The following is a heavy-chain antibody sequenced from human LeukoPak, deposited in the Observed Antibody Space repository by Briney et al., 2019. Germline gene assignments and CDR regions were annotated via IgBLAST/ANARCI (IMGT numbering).Heavy chain of an antibody. J-gene: IGHJ4*02. V-gene: IGHV3-23*01. CDR3: AKTTSGTYLDY. D-gene: IGHD1-26*01. CDR2: ISTSGVST. CDR1: GFTLSSYA. Sequence: VGSLRLSCAASGFTLSSYAMTWVRQAPGKGLEWVSSISTSGVSTNYAVSVKGRFTISRDNSKTMVYLQMNSLRAEDTAVYYCAKTTSGTYLDYWGQGILVTVSS.